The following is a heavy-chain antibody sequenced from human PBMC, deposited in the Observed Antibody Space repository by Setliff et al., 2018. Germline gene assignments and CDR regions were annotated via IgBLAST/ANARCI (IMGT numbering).Heavy chain of an antibody. Sequence: TLSLTCTVSGDSISSRRNYWGWFRQPAGKELEWIGQIYTSWSTNYNPSLKSRVTISLDTSKNQFSLSLTSVTAEDTAVYYCARMSGFQYIDVWGKGTTVTVSS. CDR1: GDSISSRRNY. D-gene: IGHD3-3*01. J-gene: IGHJ6*03. CDR3: ARMSGFQYIDV. CDR2: IYTSWST. V-gene: IGHV4-61*09.